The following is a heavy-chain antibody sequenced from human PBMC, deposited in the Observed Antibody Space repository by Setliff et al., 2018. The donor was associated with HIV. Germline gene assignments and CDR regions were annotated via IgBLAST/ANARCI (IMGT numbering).Heavy chain of an antibody. J-gene: IGHJ4*02. D-gene: IGHD2-15*01. CDR2: ISNDGSNK. V-gene: IGHV3-30*01. CDR1: GFTFSRSA. CDR3: TPLHY. Sequence: GGSLRLSCAASGFTFSRSAVHWVRQAPGKGLEWVAVISNDGSNKFYADSVKGRFTISRDNSKNTVYLQMNSLRTEDTAVYYCTPLHYWGQGTLVTVSS.